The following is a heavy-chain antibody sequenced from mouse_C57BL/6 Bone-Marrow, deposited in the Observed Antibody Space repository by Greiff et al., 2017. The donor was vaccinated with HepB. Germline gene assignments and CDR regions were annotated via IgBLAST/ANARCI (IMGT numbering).Heavy chain of an antibody. V-gene: IGHV5-4*01. CDR3: ARDRDYYGSMDY. Sequence: EVMLVESGGGLVKPGGSLKLSCAASGFTFSSYAMSWVRQTPEKRLEWVATISDGGSYTYYPDNVKGRFTISRDNAKNNLYLQMSHLKSEDTAMYYCARDRDYYGSMDYWGQGTSVTVSS. D-gene: IGHD1-1*01. CDR1: GFTFSSYA. J-gene: IGHJ4*01. CDR2: ISDGGSYT.